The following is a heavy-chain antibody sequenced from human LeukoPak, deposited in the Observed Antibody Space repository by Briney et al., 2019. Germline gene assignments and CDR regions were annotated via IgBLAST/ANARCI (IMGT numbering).Heavy chain of an antibody. CDR3: ARGNYYGMDV. CDR2: INSDGTTT. Sequence: GGSLRLSCAASGFTLSSYWMHWVRQAPGKGLLWVSRINSDGTTTYYADSVNGRFTISRDNAKNTLYLQVNSLRAEDTAVYYCARGNYYGMDVWGQGTTVTVSS. V-gene: IGHV3-74*01. J-gene: IGHJ6*02. CDR1: GFTLSSYW.